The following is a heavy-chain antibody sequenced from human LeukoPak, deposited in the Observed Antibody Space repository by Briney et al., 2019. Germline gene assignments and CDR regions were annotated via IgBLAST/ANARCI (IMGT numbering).Heavy chain of an antibody. CDR1: GGSISSSSYY. J-gene: IGHJ4*02. CDR3: ARHRNEYDYGDYQVIDY. V-gene: IGHV4-39*01. D-gene: IGHD4-17*01. Sequence: SETLSLTCTVYGGSISSSSYYWGWIRQPRGKGLEWIGSIYYSGSTYYNPSLKSRVTISVDTSKNQFSLKLSSVTAADTAVYYCARHRNEYDYGDYQVIDYWGQGTLVTVSS. CDR2: IYYSGST.